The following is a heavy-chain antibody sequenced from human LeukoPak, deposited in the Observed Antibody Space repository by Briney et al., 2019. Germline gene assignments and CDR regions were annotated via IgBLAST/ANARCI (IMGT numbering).Heavy chain of an antibody. V-gene: IGHV3-53*01. Sequence: GGSLRLSCEASGFTFSSYWMAWVRQAPGRGLEWVSVFYSPGSTYYADSVRGRFTISRDTSLNTLFLQMNSLRVEDTAVYYCASARESCIGSSCYEYFHHWGQGTPLTVSS. CDR3: ASARESCIGSSCYEYFHH. CDR2: FYSPGST. CDR1: GFTFSSYW. D-gene: IGHD2-2*01. J-gene: IGHJ1*01.